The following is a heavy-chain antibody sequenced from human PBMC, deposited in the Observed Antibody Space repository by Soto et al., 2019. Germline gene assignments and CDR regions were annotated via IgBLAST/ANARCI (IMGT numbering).Heavy chain of an antibody. CDR3: ARTFGGHLYSFDF. CDR1: GYSFTSYW. J-gene: IGHJ4*02. CDR2: IYPGDSET. V-gene: IGHV5-51*01. D-gene: IGHD3-16*01. Sequence: GESLKISCKGSGYSFTSYWIGWVRQMPGKGLEWMGDIYPGDSETRYSPSFQGQVTISADKSINTAYLQWSSLKASDTAIYYCARTFGGHLYSFDFWGQGTLVTVSS.